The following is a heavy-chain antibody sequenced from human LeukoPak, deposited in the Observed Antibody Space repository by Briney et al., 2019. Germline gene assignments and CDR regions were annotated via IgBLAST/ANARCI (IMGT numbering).Heavy chain of an antibody. CDR2: IYYSGST. J-gene: IGHJ4*02. Sequence: SETLSLTCTVSGGSISSSSYYWGWIRQPPGKGLEWIGSIYYSGSTYYNPSLKSRVTISVDTSKNQFSLKLSSVTAADTAVYYCARRTRELRYFDWLHYGEAGFDYWGQGTLVTVSS. CDR3: ARRTRELRYFDWLHYGEAGFDY. D-gene: IGHD3-9*01. CDR1: GGSISSSSYY. V-gene: IGHV4-39*07.